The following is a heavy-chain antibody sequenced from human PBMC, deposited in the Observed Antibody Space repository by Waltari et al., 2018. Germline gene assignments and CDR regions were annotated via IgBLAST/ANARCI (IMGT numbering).Heavy chain of an antibody. CDR2: INQDGSEK. J-gene: IGHJ4*02. Sequence: EDQLVESGGALVPPGGSLTHTCVASGLSVSSHWMMWVRQSPGKGLEWVANINQDGSEKDYMDSVKGRFTSSRDNAKNSLYLQMNSVRADDTAVDYCTRGNWGDYWGQGTLVTVSS. CDR1: GLSVSSHW. V-gene: IGHV3-7*01. CDR3: TRGNWGDY. D-gene: IGHD3-16*01.